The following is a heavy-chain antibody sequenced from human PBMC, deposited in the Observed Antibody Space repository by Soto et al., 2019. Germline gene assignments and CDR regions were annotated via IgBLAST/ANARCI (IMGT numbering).Heavy chain of an antibody. V-gene: IGHV3-30*18. D-gene: IGHD6-13*01. J-gene: IGHJ4*02. CDR2: ISYDGSNK. CDR1: GFTFSSYG. Sequence: GGSLRLSCAASGFTFSSYGMHWVRQAPGKGLEWVAVISYDGSNKYYADSVKGRFTISRDNSKNTLYLQMNSLRAEDTAVYYCAKLSPIAPLDYWGQGTLVTVSS. CDR3: AKLSPIAPLDY.